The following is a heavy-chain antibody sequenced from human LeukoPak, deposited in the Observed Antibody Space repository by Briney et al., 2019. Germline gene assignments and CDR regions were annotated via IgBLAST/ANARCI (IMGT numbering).Heavy chain of an antibody. D-gene: IGHD1-26*01. CDR2: ISSSSSYI. CDR1: GFTFSSYS. V-gene: IGHV3-21*04. Sequence: GGSLRLSCAASGFTFSSYSMNWVRQAPGKGLEWVSSISSSSSYIYYADSVKGRFTISRDNAKNSLYLQMNSLRAEDTAVYYCAGDVTYSGSYGGYFDYWGQGTLVTVSS. CDR3: AGDVTYSGSYGGYFDY. J-gene: IGHJ4*02.